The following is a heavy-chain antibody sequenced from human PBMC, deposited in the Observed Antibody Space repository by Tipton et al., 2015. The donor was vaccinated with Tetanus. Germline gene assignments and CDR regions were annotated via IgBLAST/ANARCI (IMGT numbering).Heavy chain of an antibody. D-gene: IGHD3-10*01. V-gene: IGHV4-30-2*06. CDR3: AGSNGSGGLLWFDS. CDR2: IFHTGGT. CDR1: GGSINNGAYT. Sequence: TLSLTCTVSGGSINNGAYTWSWIRQSPGKGLEWIGYIFHTGGTYYNPSLKSRVTISVDGPKNQFSLNLKSVTAADTAVYYCAGSNGSGGLLWFDSWGQGTLVTVSS. J-gene: IGHJ5*01.